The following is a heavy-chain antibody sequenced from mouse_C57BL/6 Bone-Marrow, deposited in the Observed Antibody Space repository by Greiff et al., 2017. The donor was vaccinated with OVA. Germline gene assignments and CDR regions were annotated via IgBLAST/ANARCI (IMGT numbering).Heavy chain of an antibody. V-gene: IGHV1-26*01. J-gene: IGHJ2*01. CDR3: ARSRGTHLDY. CDR2: INPNNGGT. D-gene: IGHD3-3*01. CDR1: GYTFTDYY. Sequence: VQLKESGPELVKPGASVKISCKASGYTFTDYYMNWVKQSHGKSLEWIGDINPNNGGTSYNQKFKGKATLTVDKSSSTAYMELRSLTSEDSAVYYCARSRGTHLDYWGQGTTLTVSS.